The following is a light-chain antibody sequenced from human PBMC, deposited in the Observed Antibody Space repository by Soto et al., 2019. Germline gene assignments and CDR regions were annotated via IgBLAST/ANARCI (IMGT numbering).Light chain of an antibody. V-gene: IGKV1-39*01. CDR1: QSISSY. CDR3: QQSYSTPGIT. Sequence: EIQMTQSPSSLSASVGDRVTITCRASQSISSYLNWYQQKPGKAPKLLISAASSLQSGVPSRFSGSGSGTDFTLTISRLHPEDFVIYYCQQSYSTPGITFGQGTRLEI. CDR2: AAS. J-gene: IGKJ5*01.